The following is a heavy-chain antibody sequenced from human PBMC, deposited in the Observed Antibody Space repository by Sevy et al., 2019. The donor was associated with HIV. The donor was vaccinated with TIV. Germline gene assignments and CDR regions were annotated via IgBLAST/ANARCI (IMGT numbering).Heavy chain of an antibody. CDR1: GGSISSGGYY. J-gene: IGHJ6*02. CDR2: IYYSGST. CDR3: ARDNRVSYYYGMDV. Sequence: SETLSLTCTVSGGSISSGGYYWSWIRQHPGKGLEWIGYIYYSGSTYYNPSLKSRVTISVDTSKNQFSLKLSSVTAADTAVYYCARDNRVSYYYGMDVWGRGTTVTVSS. V-gene: IGHV4-31*03. D-gene: IGHD3-22*01.